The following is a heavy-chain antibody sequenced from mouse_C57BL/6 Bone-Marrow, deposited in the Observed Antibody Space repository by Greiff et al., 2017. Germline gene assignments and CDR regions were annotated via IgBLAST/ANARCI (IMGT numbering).Heavy chain of an antibody. CDR1: GYTFTDYY. J-gene: IGHJ1*03. CDR2: IYPGSGNT. D-gene: IGHD4-1*01. V-gene: IGHV1-76*01. Sequence: VQLQQSGAELVRPGASVKLSCKASGYTFTDYYINWVKQRPGQGLEWIARIYPGSGNTYYNEKFKGKATLTAEKSSSTAYMQLSRLTSEDSAVYFCARRVLGRGGYFDVWGTGTTVTVSS. CDR3: ARRVLGRGGYFDV.